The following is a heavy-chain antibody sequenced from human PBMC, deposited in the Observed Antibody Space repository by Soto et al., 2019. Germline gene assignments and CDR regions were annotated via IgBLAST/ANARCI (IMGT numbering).Heavy chain of an antibody. V-gene: IGHV4-4*07. CDR3: ARDSNFRAFDY. Sequence: QVQLQESGTELVKPSETLSLTCTVSGCSISSYYWSWLRQPAGKGLEWIRRIYTSGSTNYNPTLKSRVTMSVDTSKSQYSLKLSSVTAADRAVYCCARDSNFRAFDYGGKGTLVTVSS. J-gene: IGHJ4*02. CDR2: IYTSGST. CDR1: GCSISSYY. D-gene: IGHD3-10*01.